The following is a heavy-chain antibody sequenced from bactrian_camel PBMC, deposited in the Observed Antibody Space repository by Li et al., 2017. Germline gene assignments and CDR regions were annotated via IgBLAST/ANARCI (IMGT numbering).Heavy chain of an antibody. D-gene: IGHD3*01. CDR1: GDTIGRYC. Sequence: HVQLVESGGASVQAGGSLRLSCVASGDTIGRYCMGWFRQIPDKEREGVASIITTDGRTYYADSVKGRFTVSQDSAKNILYLQMNLLEPADTAMYYCGYGGFCSSYKFNYTGRGTQVTVS. J-gene: IGHJ4*01. CDR2: IITTDGRT. CDR3: GYGGFCSSYKFNY. V-gene: IGHV3S63*01.